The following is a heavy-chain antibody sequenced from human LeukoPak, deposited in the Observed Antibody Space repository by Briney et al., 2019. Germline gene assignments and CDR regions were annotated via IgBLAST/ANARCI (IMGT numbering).Heavy chain of an antibody. Sequence: SETLSLTCAVYGGSFSGYYWSWIRQPPGKGLEWIGEINHSGSTNYNPSLKSRVTISVDTSKNQFSLKLSSVTAADTAVYYCARDRRLGTWGQGTLVTVSS. CDR2: INHSGST. J-gene: IGHJ5*02. CDR3: ARDRRLGT. V-gene: IGHV4-34*01. D-gene: IGHD1-26*01. CDR1: GGSFSGYY.